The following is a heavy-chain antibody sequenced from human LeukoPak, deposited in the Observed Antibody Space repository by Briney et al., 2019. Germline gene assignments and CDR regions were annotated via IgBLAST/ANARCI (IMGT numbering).Heavy chain of an antibody. J-gene: IGHJ4*02. CDR2: ISGSGGST. CDR3: ASVSGYYPPGYFDY. V-gene: IGHV3-23*01. CDR1: GFTFSSYA. Sequence: PGGSLRLSCAASGFTFSSYAMSWVRQAPGKGLEWVSAISGSGGSTYYADSVKGRFTISGDNSKNTLYLQMNSLRAEDTAVYYCASVSGYYPPGYFDYWGQGTLVTVSS. D-gene: IGHD3-22*01.